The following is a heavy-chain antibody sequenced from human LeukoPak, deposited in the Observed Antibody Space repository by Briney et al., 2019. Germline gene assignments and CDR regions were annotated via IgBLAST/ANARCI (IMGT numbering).Heavy chain of an antibody. CDR3: AKALKMSYSGLDY. D-gene: IGHD3-10*01. J-gene: IGHJ4*02. CDR1: GFSFSDYY. V-gene: IGHV3-11*01. Sequence: GGSLRLSCAASGFSFSDYYMSWIRQAPGKGLEWISYISSSGSNIYADSVKGRFTISRDNAKNTLYLQMNSLRAEDTAVYYCAKALKMSYSGLDYWGQGTLVTVSS. CDR2: ISSSGSNI.